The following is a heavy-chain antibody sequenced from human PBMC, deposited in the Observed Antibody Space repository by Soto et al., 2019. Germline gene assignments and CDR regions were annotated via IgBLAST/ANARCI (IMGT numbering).Heavy chain of an antibody. Sequence: QVQLVQSGAEVKKPGALVKVTCKASGDTFTDYYIHWVRQAPGQGLGWMGTVNPSGGHTTYAQHFLGRMTMTRDTSTCTLYMELTSLTSEDTAVYYCARGGHVVVVTAALDFWGQGTLVTVSS. CDR1: GDTFTDYY. D-gene: IGHD2-21*02. CDR2: VNPSGGHT. V-gene: IGHV1-46*01. CDR3: ARGGHVVVVTAALDF. J-gene: IGHJ4*02.